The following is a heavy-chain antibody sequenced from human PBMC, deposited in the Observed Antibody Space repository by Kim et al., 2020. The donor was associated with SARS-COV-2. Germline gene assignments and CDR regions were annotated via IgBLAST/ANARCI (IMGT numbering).Heavy chain of an antibody. CDR1: GFTFTTYA. Sequence: GGSLRLSCSASGFTFTTYAMHWVRQAPGKGLQYVSGISSNGGKTYYADSVKGSFTIFRDNYKNMLYLQMSSLGLEDTAMYYCAKEMRTGWYNFDYWGQGPLVSVSS. CDR2: ISSNGGKT. J-gene: IGHJ4*02. V-gene: IGHV3-64D*06. D-gene: IGHD6-19*01. CDR3: AKEMRTGWYNFDY.